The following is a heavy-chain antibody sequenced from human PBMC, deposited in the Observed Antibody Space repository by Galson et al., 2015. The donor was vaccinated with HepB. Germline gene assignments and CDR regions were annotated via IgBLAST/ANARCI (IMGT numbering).Heavy chain of an antibody. CDR2: INTNTGNP. V-gene: IGHV7-4-1*02. CDR1: GYTFTSYA. J-gene: IGHJ6*02. CDR3: ARVLDDILTGYYGHYYYYGMDV. D-gene: IGHD3-9*01. Sequence: SVKVSCKASGYTFTSYAMNWVRQAPGQGLEWMGWINTNTGNPTYAQGFTGRFVFSLDTSVSTAYLQISSLKAEDTAVYYCARVLDDILTGYYGHYYYYGMDVWGQGTTVTVSS.